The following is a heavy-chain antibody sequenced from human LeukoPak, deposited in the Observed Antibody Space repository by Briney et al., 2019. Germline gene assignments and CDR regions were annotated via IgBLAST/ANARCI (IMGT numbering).Heavy chain of an antibody. CDR2: IYYSGST. Sequence: SETLSLTCTVSGGSISSSSYYWGWIRQPPGKGLEWIGSIYYSGSTYCNPSLKSRVTISVDTSKNQFSLKLSSVTAADTAVYYCARRGYDILTGSLFDYWGQGTLVTVSS. J-gene: IGHJ4*02. D-gene: IGHD3-9*01. CDR3: ARRGYDILTGSLFDY. V-gene: IGHV4-39*01. CDR1: GGSISSSSYY.